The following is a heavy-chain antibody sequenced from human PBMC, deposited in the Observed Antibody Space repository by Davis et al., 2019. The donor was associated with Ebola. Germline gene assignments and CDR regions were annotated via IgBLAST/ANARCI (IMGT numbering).Heavy chain of an antibody. J-gene: IGHJ4*02. D-gene: IGHD3-3*01. CDR3: AREGFWSGYRSRFDY. Sequence: SETLSLTCIVSGGSISSYYWSWIRQPPGKGLEWIGEINHSGSTNYNPSLKSRVTISVDTSKNQFSLKLSSVTAADTAVYYCAREGFWSGYRSRFDYWGQGTLVTVSS. V-gene: IGHV4-34*01. CDR1: GGSISSYY. CDR2: INHSGST.